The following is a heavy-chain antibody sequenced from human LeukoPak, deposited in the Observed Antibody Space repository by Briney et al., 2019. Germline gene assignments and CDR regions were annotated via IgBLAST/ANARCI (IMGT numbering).Heavy chain of an antibody. V-gene: IGHV3-23*01. J-gene: IGHJ3*02. CDR3: AKDFGPIVVVVAAGDAFDI. CDR2: ISGSGGST. Sequence: PPGGSLRLSCAASGFTFSSYAMSWVRQAPGKGLEWVSAISGSGGSTYYADSVKGRFTISRDNSKNTLYLQMNSLRAEDTAVYYCAKDFGPIVVVVAAGDAFDIWGQGTMVTVSS. D-gene: IGHD2-15*01. CDR1: GFTFSSYA.